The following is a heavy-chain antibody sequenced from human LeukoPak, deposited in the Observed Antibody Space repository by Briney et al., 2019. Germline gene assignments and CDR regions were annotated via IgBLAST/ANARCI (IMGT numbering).Heavy chain of an antibody. V-gene: IGHV3-21*01. D-gene: IGHD4-11*01. CDR1: GFTFSSYS. J-gene: IGHJ3*02. CDR2: ISSSSSYI. CDR3: ARGLYSNFDAFDI. Sequence: GGSLRLSCAASGFTFSSYSMNWVRQAPGKGLEWVSSISSSSSYISYADSVKGRFTISRDNAKNSLYLQMNSLRAEDTAVYYCARGLYSNFDAFDIWGQGTMVTVSS.